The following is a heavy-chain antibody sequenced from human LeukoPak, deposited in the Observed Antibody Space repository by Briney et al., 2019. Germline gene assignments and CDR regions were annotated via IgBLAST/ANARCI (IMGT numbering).Heavy chain of an antibody. J-gene: IGHJ3*02. CDR1: GFIFGTYD. CDR3: AKDGGNWNNRKAFDI. V-gene: IGHV3-23*01. Sequence: GGSLRLSCAVSGFIFGTYDMSWVRQAPGKGLEWVSGISGSGINTYYVGSVQGRFTISRDNSKNTLYLQMNSLRAEDTAMYYCAKDGGNWNNRKAFDIWGQGTMVTVSS. D-gene: IGHD1/OR15-1a*01. CDR2: ISGSGINT.